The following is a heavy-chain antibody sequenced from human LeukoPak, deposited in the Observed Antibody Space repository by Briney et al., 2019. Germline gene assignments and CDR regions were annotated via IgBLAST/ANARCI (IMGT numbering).Heavy chain of an antibody. D-gene: IGHD5-24*01. CDR1: GYTFTSYY. J-gene: IGHJ4*02. CDR2: INPSGGST. CDR3: ARASRDGYNFDY. Sequence: ASVNVTCKASGYTFTSYYMHWVRQAPGQGLEWMGIINPSGGSTSYAQKFQGRVTMTRDTSTSTVYMELSSLRSEDTAVYYCARASRDGYNFDYWGQGTLVTVSS. V-gene: IGHV1-46*01.